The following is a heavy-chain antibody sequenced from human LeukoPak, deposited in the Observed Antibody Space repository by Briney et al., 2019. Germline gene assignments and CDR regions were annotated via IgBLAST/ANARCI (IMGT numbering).Heavy chain of an antibody. CDR1: GGSISSYY. J-gene: IGHJ4*02. Sequence: SETLSLTCTVSGGSISSYYWSWIRQPPGKGLEWIGYIYCSGSTNYNPSLKSRVTISVDTSKNQFSLKLSSVTAADTAVYYCARDSEDIVVVPVYWGQGTLVTVSS. V-gene: IGHV4-59*01. CDR3: ARDSEDIVVVPVY. CDR2: IYCSGST. D-gene: IGHD2-2*01.